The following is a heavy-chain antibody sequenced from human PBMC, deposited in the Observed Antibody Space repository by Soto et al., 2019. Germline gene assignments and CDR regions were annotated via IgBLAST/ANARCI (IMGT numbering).Heavy chain of an antibody. J-gene: IGHJ4*02. CDR1: GVSIIRGGYY. CDR3: ARGAGGNFYFDY. V-gene: IGHV4-31*03. CDR2: VYYSGST. D-gene: IGHD2-21*02. Sequence: PSETLSLTCPVSGVSIIRGGYYWTWIPQHPGKCLEWIGSVYYSGSTNYNPSLKSRVTISVDTSKNQFSLKLSSVSAADTAVYYCARGAGGNFYFDYWGQGTLVTVSS.